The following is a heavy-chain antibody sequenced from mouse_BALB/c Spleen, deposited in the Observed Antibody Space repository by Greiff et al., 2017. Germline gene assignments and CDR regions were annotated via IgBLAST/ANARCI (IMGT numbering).Heavy chain of an antibody. CDR3: ARGRDGSTVWFAY. CDR2: ISSGGST. Sequence: DVMLVESGGGLVKPGGSLKLSCAASGFTFSSYAMSWVRQTPEKRLEWVASISSGGSTYYPDSVKGRFTISRDNARNILYLQMSSLRSEDTAMYYCARGRDGSTVWFAYWGQGTLVTVSA. V-gene: IGHV5-6-5*01. D-gene: IGHD1-1*01. CDR1: GFTFSSYA. J-gene: IGHJ3*01.